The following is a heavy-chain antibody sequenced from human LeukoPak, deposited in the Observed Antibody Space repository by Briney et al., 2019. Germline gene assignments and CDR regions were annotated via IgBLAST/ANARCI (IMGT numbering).Heavy chain of an antibody. CDR2: ISSSGSTI. D-gene: IGHD3-10*01. V-gene: IGHV3-48*03. Sequence: GSLRLSCAASGFTFSSYEMNWVRQAPGKGLEWVSYISSSGSTIYYADSVKGRFTISRDNAKNSLYLQMNSLRAEDTAVYYCARESGWFGELPFSWGQGTLVTVSS. J-gene: IGHJ5*02. CDR1: GFTFSSYE. CDR3: ARESGWFGELPFS.